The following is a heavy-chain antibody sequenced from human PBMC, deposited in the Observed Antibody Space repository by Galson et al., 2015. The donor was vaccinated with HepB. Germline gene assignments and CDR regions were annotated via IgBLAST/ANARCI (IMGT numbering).Heavy chain of an antibody. CDR3: ASPYGSGSYSHFDY. CDR1: GYTFTGYY. CDR2: INPNSGGT. Sequence: VKVSCKASGYTFTGYYMHWVRQAPGQGLEWMGWINPNSGGTNYAQKFQGRVTMTRDTSISTAYMELSRLRSDDTAVYYCASPYGSGSYSHFDYWGQGTLVTVSS. V-gene: IGHV1-2*02. D-gene: IGHD3-10*01. J-gene: IGHJ4*02.